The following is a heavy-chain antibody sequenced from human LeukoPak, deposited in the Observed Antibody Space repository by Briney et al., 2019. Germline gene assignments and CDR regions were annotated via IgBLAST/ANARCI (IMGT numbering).Heavy chain of an antibody. CDR3: ARVGVAAAGPYFDY. V-gene: IGHV1-69*04. CDR1: GGTFSSYA. Sequence: ASVKVCRKASGGTFSSYAISWVRQAPGQGVEWMGRIIPILGIANYAQKFQGRVTITADKSTSTAYMELSSLRSEDTAVYYCARVGVAAAGPYFDYWGQGTLVTVSS. D-gene: IGHD6-13*01. CDR2: IIPILGIA. J-gene: IGHJ4*02.